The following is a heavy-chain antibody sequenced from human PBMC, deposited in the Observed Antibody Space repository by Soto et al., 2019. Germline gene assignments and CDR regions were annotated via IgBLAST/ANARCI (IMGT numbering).Heavy chain of an antibody. Sequence: GGSLRLSCAASGFTFSDYYMSWIRQAPGKGLGWVSYISSSSSYTNYADSVKGRFTISRDNAKNSLYLQMNSLRAEDTAVYYCARERGDYFDYYYGMDVWGQGTTVTVSS. V-gene: IGHV3-11*06. CDR1: GFTFSDYY. CDR2: ISSSSSYT. J-gene: IGHJ6*02. CDR3: ARERGDYFDYYYGMDV. D-gene: IGHD4-17*01.